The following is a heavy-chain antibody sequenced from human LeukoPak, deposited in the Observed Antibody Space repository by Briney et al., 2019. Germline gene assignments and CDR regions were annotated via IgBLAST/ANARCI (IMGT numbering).Heavy chain of an antibody. CDR2: ISYDGSNK. Sequence: GGSLKLSCAVSGFSVRSYGMPWVRQAPGKGLEWVAVISYDGSNKYYADSVKGRFTISRDNSKNTLYLQMNSLRAEDTAVYYCARSYYYGSGSTDAFGIWGQGTMVTVSS. J-gene: IGHJ3*02. CDR1: GFSVRSYG. V-gene: IGHV3-30*04. CDR3: ARSYYYGSGSTDAFGI. D-gene: IGHD3-10*01.